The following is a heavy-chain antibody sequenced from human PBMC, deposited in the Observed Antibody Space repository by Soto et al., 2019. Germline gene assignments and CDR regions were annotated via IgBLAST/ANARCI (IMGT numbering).Heavy chain of an antibody. J-gene: IGHJ5*02. Sequence: EVQLLESGGGLVQPGGSLRLSCAASGFTFSSYAMSWVRQAPGKGLEWVSAISGSGGSTYYADSVKGRFTISRDNSKNTLYLQMNSLRAEDTAVDYCAKGQLELRYWFDPWGQVTLVTVSS. CDR1: GFTFSSYA. V-gene: IGHV3-23*01. CDR2: ISGSGGST. CDR3: AKGQLELRYWFDP. D-gene: IGHD1-7*01.